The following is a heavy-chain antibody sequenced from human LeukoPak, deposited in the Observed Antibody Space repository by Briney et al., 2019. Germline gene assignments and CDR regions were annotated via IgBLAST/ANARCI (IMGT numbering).Heavy chain of an antibody. J-gene: IGHJ4*02. CDR1: GFSFNYCW. V-gene: IGHV3-74*01. CDR3: ARALGSSSDY. CDR2: VTHDGSGT. D-gene: IGHD1-26*01. Sequence: PGGSLRLSCAASGFSFNYCWMHWFRQAPAKGLVWVSRVTHDGSGTSYADSVKGRFTISRDNAKNTLYLQMNSLRAEDTAVYYCARALGSSSDYWGQGTLVTVSS.